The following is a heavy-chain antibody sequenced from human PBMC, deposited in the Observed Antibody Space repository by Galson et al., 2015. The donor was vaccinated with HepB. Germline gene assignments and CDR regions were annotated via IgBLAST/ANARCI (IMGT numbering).Heavy chain of an antibody. CDR1: GGSISSSSYY. CDR2: IYYSGST. J-gene: IGHJ2*01. Sequence: TCTVSGGSISSSSYYWGWIRQPPGKGLEWIGSIYYSGSTYYNPSLKSRVTISVDTSKNQFSLKLSSVTAADTAVYYCARVPIVGGRFGELSLGYFDLWGRGTLVTVSS. CDR3: ARVPIVGGRFGELSLGYFDL. D-gene: IGHD3-10*01. V-gene: IGHV4-39*07.